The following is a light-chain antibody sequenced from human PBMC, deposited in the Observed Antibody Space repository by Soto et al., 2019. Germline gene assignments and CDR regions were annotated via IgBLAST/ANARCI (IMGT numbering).Light chain of an antibody. CDR1: QDSSSY. J-gene: IGKJ4*01. CDR2: AAS. CDR3: QQSFNTPLP. Sequence: SEITQWTSSRSDSVGQRVHITCRTSQDSSSYLNWYKQKPGKAPKLLIYAASSLQSGVPSRFSGSGSGTDFTLTINSLQPEDFATYYCQQSFNTPLPFSGGTKVDIK. V-gene: IGKV1-39*01.